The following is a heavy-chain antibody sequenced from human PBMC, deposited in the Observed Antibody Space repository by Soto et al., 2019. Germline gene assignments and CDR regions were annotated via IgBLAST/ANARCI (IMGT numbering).Heavy chain of an antibody. J-gene: IGHJ4*02. CDR2: MHYSGST. Sequence: QLLLQESGPGLVKPSETLSLTCTVSGGSISSGSYYWVWIRQPPGKGLEWIGSMHYSGSTYYNPSLKSRVTISVDTSKNQFPLTLSSVTAADTAVYYCARGPNNSSWYRVEYWGQGTLVTVSP. CDR3: ARGPNNSSWYRVEY. CDR1: GGSISSGSYY. D-gene: IGHD6-13*01. V-gene: IGHV4-39*01.